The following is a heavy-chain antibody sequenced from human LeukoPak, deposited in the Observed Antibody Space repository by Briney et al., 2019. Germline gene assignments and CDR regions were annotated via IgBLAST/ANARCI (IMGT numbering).Heavy chain of an antibody. V-gene: IGHV3-23*01. CDR3: AKRGVVIRGILVIGYHQEAYHYDF. J-gene: IGHJ4*02. CDR1: GISLSNYG. D-gene: IGHD3-10*01. CDR2: ISERGGST. Sequence: GGSLRLSCVVSGISLSNYGMTWVRQAPGKGLEWVSYISERGGSTTYADSVEGRFTISRDTSLNTLYLQMNNLRAEDTAVYFCAKRGVVIRGILVIGYHQEAYHYDFWGQGVLVTVSS.